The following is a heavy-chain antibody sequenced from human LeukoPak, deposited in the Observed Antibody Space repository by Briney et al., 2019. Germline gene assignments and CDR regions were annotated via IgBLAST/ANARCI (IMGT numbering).Heavy chain of an antibody. Sequence: ASVKVSCKASGYTCTGYYMHWVRQAPGQGLEWMGWINPNSGGTNYAQKFQGRVTMTRDTSISTAYMELSRLRSDDTAVYYCARGPSNLIRYVYYYYYMDVWGKGTTVTISS. CDR2: INPNSGGT. D-gene: IGHD4-17*01. V-gene: IGHV1-2*02. J-gene: IGHJ6*03. CDR1: GYTCTGYY. CDR3: ARGPSNLIRYVYYYYYMDV.